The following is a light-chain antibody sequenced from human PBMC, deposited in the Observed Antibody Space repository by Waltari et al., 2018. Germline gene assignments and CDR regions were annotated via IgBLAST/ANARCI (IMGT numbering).Light chain of an antibody. Sequence: QSALTQPASVSGSPGQSITISCTGTSSDVGGYNYVSWYQQHPGKAPKLMIYDVNNRPSGVSNRFSVSQSGNTASLTISGLQAEDEADYYCSSFTSSSTWVFGGGTKLTVL. CDR2: DVN. V-gene: IGLV2-14*01. CDR1: SSDVGGYNY. J-gene: IGLJ3*02. CDR3: SSFTSSSTWV.